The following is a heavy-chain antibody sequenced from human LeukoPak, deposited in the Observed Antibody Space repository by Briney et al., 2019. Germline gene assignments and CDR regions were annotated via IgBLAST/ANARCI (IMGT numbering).Heavy chain of an antibody. D-gene: IGHD3-16*02. J-gene: IGHJ4*02. CDR2: INAGNGNT. CDR1: GYTFTSYA. Sequence: GASVKVSCKASGYTFTSYAMHWVRQAPGQRLEWMGWINAGNGNTKYLQEFQGRVTITRDTSASTAYMELSSLRSEDMAVYYCARDGYYDYVWGSYRYYFDYWGQGTLVTVSS. V-gene: IGHV1-3*03. CDR3: ARDGYYDYVWGSYRYYFDY.